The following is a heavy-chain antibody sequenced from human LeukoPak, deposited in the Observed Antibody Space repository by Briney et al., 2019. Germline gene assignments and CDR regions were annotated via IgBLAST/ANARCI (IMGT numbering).Heavy chain of an antibody. J-gene: IGHJ4*02. D-gene: IGHD4-17*01. CDR2: ISWNSGSI. Sequence: GRSLRLSRAASGFTFDDYAMHWVRQAPGKGLEWVSGISWNSGSIGYADSVKGRFTISRDNAKNSLYLQMNSLRAEDTALYYCAKDIYGDYVFYYFDYWGQGTLVTVSS. V-gene: IGHV3-9*01. CDR1: GFTFDDYA. CDR3: AKDIYGDYVFYYFDY.